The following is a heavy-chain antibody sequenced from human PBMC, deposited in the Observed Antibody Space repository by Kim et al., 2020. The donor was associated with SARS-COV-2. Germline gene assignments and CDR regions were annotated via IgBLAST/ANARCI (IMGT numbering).Heavy chain of an antibody. J-gene: IGHJ5*02. D-gene: IGHD2-2*01. V-gene: IGHV4-39*01. CDR2: IYYSGST. Sequence: SETLSLTCTVSGGSISSSSYYWGWIRQPPGKGLEWIGSIYYSGSTYYNPSLKSRVTISVDTSKNQFSLKLSSVTAADTAVYYCARFRSSIGWFDPWGQGT. CDR3: ARFRSSIGWFDP. CDR1: GGSISSSSYY.